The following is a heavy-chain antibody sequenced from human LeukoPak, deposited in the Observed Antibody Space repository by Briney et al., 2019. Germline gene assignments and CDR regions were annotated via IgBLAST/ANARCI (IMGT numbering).Heavy chain of an antibody. CDR3: ARVAKERVGGVYYFDY. D-gene: IGHD1-1*01. CDR1: GSTFSDYD. V-gene: IGHV3-13*01. J-gene: IGHJ4*02. CDR2: IGTAGDT. Sequence: PGGSLRLSCAASGSTFSDYDMHRVRQATGKGLEWVSAIGTAGDTYYTGSVKGRFTISRENAKNSLYLQMNSLRAGDTAVYYCARVAKERVGGVYYFDYWSQGTLVTVSS.